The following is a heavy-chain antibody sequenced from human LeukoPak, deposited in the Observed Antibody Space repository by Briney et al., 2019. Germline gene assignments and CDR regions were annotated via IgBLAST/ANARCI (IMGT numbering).Heavy chain of an antibody. J-gene: IGHJ4*02. D-gene: IGHD1-26*01. Sequence: GASVKVSCKASGYTFTGYYMHWVRQAPGQGLEWMGWINPNSGVTNYAQKFQGRVTITRDTSISTAYMELSSLRSDDTAVYYCARDRPEEWEPIHYWGQGTLVTVSS. CDR2: INPNSGVT. CDR1: GYTFTGYY. CDR3: ARDRPEEWEPIHY. V-gene: IGHV1-2*02.